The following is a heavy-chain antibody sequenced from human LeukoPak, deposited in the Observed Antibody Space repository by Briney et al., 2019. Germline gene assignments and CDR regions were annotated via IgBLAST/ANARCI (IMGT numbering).Heavy chain of an antibody. V-gene: IGHV3-21*01. D-gene: IGHD5-12*01. CDR1: GFTFSSYS. CDR3: ARMSGSIYYYYYYMDV. Sequence: GGSLRLSCAASGFTFSSYSMNWVRQAPGKGLEWVSSISSSSSYIYYADSVKGRFTISRDNAKNSLYLQMNSLRAEDTAVYYCARMSGSIYYYYYYMDVWGKGTTVTVSS. J-gene: IGHJ6*03. CDR2: ISSSSSYI.